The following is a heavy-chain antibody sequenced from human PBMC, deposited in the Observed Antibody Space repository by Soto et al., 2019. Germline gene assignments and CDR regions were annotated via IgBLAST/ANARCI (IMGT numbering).Heavy chain of an antibody. J-gene: IGHJ6*03. CDR1: GFTFSSYS. Sequence: PGGSLRLSCAASGFTFSSYSMNWVRQAPGKGLEWVSSISSSSSYIYYADSVKGRFTISRDNAKNSLYLQMNSLRAEDTAVYYCARVSHPADCSSTSCYLGHYYYYMDVWGKGTTVTVSS. V-gene: IGHV3-21*01. CDR2: ISSSSSYI. D-gene: IGHD2-2*01. CDR3: ARVSHPADCSSTSCYLGHYYYYMDV.